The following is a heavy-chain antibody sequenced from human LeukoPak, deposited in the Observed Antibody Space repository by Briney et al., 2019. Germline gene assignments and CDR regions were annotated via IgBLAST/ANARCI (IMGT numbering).Heavy chain of an antibody. CDR2: ISGSGNGFSI. CDR1: GFVFTIYT. J-gene: IGHJ4*02. V-gene: IGHV3-64D*06. Sequence: PGGSLRLSCSASGFVFTIYTMYWVRQAPGKGPEYVSTISGSGNGFSIYYADSVKGRFTISRDDSKSILYLQMNGLRSEDTAVYYCAKDFGMATIFDYWGQGTLVTVSS. CDR3: AKDFGMATIFDY. D-gene: IGHD5-24*01.